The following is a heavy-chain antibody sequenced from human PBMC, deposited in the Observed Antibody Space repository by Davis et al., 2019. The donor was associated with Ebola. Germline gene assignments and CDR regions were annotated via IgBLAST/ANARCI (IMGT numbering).Heavy chain of an antibody. V-gene: IGHV3-64*01. CDR3: AKDFVVVPAAIYYYYGMDV. Sequence: GESLKISCAASGFTFSTYNMHWVRQAPGKGLEHVSGVSSNGGSTYYANSVKGRFSISRDNSKNTLYLQMNSLRAEDTAVYYCAKDFVVVPAAIYYYYGMDVWGKGTTVTVSS. D-gene: IGHD2-2*01. CDR1: GFTFSTYN. CDR2: VSSNGGST. J-gene: IGHJ6*04.